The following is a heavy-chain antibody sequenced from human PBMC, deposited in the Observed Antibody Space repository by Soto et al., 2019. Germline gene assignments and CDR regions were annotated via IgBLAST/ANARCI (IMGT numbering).Heavy chain of an antibody. CDR3: ARFNFWSAPRPLDY. D-gene: IGHD3-3*01. J-gene: IGHJ4*02. CDR1: GGSFSGYY. Sequence: SETLSLTCAVYGGSFSGYYWSWIRQPPGKGLEWIGEINHSGSTNYNPSLKSRVTISVDTSKNQFSLKLSSVTAADTAVYYCARFNFWSAPRPLDYWGQGTLVTVSS. CDR2: INHSGST. V-gene: IGHV4-34*01.